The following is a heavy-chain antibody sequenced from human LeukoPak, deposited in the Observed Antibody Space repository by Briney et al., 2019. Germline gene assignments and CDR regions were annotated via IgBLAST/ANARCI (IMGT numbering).Heavy chain of an antibody. CDR1: GGSISSGGYY. Sequence: PSQTLSLTCTVSGGSISSGGYYWSWIRQHRGRGLEWIGYIYYSGSTYYNPSLKSRVTISVDTSKNQFSLKLSSVTAADTAVYYCARASRQLVRRYGMDVWGQGTTVTVSS. D-gene: IGHD6-13*01. CDR2: IYYSGST. J-gene: IGHJ6*02. CDR3: ARASRQLVRRYGMDV. V-gene: IGHV4-31*03.